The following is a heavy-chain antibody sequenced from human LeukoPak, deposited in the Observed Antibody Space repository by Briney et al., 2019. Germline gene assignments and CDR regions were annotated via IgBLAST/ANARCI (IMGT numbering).Heavy chain of an antibody. J-gene: IGHJ4*02. CDR3: VRDFRSADY. Sequence: GGSLRLSCAASGFTFSNYCMHRVRQIPGMGLVWVSRICPDGTVTNYADSVKGRFTISRDNAKNMVFLQMNSLRADDTAVYYCVRDFRSADYWGQGILVTVSS. CDR2: ICPDGTVT. V-gene: IGHV3-74*01. CDR1: GFTFSNYC.